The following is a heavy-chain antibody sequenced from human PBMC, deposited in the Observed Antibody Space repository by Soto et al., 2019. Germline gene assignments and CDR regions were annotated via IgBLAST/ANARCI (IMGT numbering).Heavy chain of an antibody. V-gene: IGHV4-59*01. CDR1: GGSLNGFY. Sequence: SETLSLTCTVSGGSLNGFYWSWIRQPPGKGLEWVGHIYYRGSTTYNSSLKSRVTISADSSKNNFSLKLTSVTAADTAVYFCARAYSTSWTYYFDYWGQGALVTVSS. CDR3: ARAYSTSWTYYFDY. CDR2: IYYRGST. D-gene: IGHD2-2*01. J-gene: IGHJ4*02.